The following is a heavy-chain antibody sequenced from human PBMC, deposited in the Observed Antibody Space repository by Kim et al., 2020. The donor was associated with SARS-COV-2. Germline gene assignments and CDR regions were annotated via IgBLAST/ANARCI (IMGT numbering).Heavy chain of an antibody. D-gene: IGHD3-9*01. J-gene: IGHJ3*02. Sequence: ASVKVSCKASGYTFTSYGISWVRQAPGQGLEWMGWISAYNGNTNYAQKLQGRVTMTTDTSTSTAYMELRSLRSDDTAVYYCARDGDDILTAPPSGPAFDIWGQGTMVTVSS. CDR3: ARDGDDILTAPPSGPAFDI. CDR2: ISAYNGNT. CDR1: GYTFTSYG. V-gene: IGHV1-18*04.